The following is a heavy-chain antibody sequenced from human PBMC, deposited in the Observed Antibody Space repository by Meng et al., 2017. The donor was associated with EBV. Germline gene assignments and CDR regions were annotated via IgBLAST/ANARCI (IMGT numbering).Heavy chain of an antibody. CDR3: ARVGIAVAGTGDY. Sequence: QVRLWQSGAEVKKPGASVKVSCKASGYTFTGYYMHWVRQAPGQGLEWMGRINPNSGGTNYAQKFQVRVTMTRDTSISTAYMELSRLRSDDTAVYYCARVGIAVAGTGDYWGQGTLVTVSS. CDR2: INPNSGGT. V-gene: IGHV1-2*06. D-gene: IGHD6-19*01. CDR1: GYTFTGYY. J-gene: IGHJ4*02.